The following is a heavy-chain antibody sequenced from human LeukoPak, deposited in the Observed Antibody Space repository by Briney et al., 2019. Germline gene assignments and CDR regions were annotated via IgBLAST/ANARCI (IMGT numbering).Heavy chain of an antibody. V-gene: IGHV3-21*01. CDR1: GFTSSSYS. J-gene: IGHJ5*02. Sequence: YPGGSLRLSCAASGFTSSSYSMNWVRQAPGKGLEWVSSISSSSSYIYYADSVKGRFTISRDNAKNSLYLQMNSLRAEDTAVYYCARDQRSSITIFGVVTTDNWFDPWGQGTLVTVSS. CDR3: ARDQRSSITIFGVVTTDNWFDP. CDR2: ISSSSSYI. D-gene: IGHD3-3*01.